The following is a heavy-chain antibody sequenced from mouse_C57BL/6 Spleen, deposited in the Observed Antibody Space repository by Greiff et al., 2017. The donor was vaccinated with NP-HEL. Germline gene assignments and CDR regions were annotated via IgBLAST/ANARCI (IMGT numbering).Heavy chain of an antibody. CDR1: GYSFTGYY. D-gene: IGHD1-1*01. V-gene: IGHV1-42*01. Sequence: VQLKESGPELVKPGASVKISCKASGYSFTGYYMNWVKQSPEKSLEWIGEINPSTGGTTYNQKFKAKATLTVDKSSSTAYMQLKSLTAEDSAVYYCARGDCGSSPAWFAYWGQGTLVTVSA. CDR2: INPSTGGT. CDR3: ARGDCGSSPAWFAY. J-gene: IGHJ3*01.